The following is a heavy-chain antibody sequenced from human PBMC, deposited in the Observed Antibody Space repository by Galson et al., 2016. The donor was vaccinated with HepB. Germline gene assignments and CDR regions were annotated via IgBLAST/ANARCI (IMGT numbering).Heavy chain of an antibody. Sequence: SLRLSCAASGFIFSNYAMSWVRQAPGKGLEWVAAISSTGGRSGYADSVKGRFTISRDNSRSTVSLEMVSRRADATAVYYCVTSGDRPAATTVYWSQGTLVTVSS. CDR1: GFIFSNYA. J-gene: IGHJ4*02. CDR3: VTSGDRPAATTVY. D-gene: IGHD2-2*01. V-gene: IGHV3-23*01. CDR2: ISSTGGRS.